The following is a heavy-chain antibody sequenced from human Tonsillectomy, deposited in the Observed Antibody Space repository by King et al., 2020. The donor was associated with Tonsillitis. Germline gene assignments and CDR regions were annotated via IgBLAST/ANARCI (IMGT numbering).Heavy chain of an antibody. CDR1: GYSFTTYG. V-gene: IGHV1-18*01. CDR3: ARDKVDGEFDY. Sequence: VQLVESGAEVKKPGASVKVSCKTSGYSFTTYGLSWVRQAPGQGLEWMGLVSTYIGNENYAPKFRDRVTMTTDTSTTTAYMELRSLRSDDTAVYYCARDKVDGEFDYWGQGTLVTVSS. CDR2: VSTYIGNE. J-gene: IGHJ4*02. D-gene: IGHD5-24*01.